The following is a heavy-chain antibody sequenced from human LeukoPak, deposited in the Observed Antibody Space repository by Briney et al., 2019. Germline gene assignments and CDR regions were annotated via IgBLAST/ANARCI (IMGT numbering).Heavy chain of an antibody. CDR3: AKGPLTEVAGTTWDY. CDR2: ISGSGGST. Sequence: GGSLRLSCAASGFTFSSYSMNWVRQAPGRGLEWVSAISGSGGSTYYADSVKGRFTISRDNSKNTLYLQMNSLRAEDTAVYYCAKGPLTEVAGTTWDYWGQGTLVTVSS. D-gene: IGHD6-19*01. J-gene: IGHJ4*02. V-gene: IGHV3-23*01. CDR1: GFTFSSYS.